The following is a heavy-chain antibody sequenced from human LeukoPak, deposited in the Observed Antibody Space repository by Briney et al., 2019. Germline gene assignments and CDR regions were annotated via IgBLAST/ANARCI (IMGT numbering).Heavy chain of an antibody. J-gene: IGHJ4*02. V-gene: IGHV3-7*05. CDR2: IKQDGSEI. CDR3: ARDYSSWIDY. CDR1: GFTFSSYA. Sequence: GGSLRLSCAASGFTFSSYAMSWVRQAPGKGLEWVANIKQDGSEIYYVDSVRGRFTISRDNAKNSLYLQMNSLRADDTAVYYCARDYSSWIDYWGQGTLVTVSS. D-gene: IGHD6-6*01.